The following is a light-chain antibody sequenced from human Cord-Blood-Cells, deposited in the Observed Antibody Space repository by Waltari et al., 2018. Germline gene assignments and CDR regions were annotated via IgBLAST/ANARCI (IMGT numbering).Light chain of an antibody. CDR1: QSVSSN. V-gene: IGKV3-15*01. CDR3: QQYNNWPYT. Sequence: EIVMTQSPATLSVSPGERATLSCRASQSVSSNLAWYQQKPGQAPRHLIYGASSRATGIPARFSGSVSGTEFTLTISSLQSEDFAVYYCQQYNNWPYTFGQWTKLEIK. J-gene: IGKJ2*01. CDR2: GAS.